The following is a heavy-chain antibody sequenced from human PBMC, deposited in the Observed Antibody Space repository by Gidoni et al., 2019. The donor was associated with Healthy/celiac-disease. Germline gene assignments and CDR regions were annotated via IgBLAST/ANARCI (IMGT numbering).Heavy chain of an antibody. Sequence: EVQLVESGGGLVKPGGSLRLSCAASGFTFSSYSMNWVRQAPGKGLEWVSSISSSSSYIYYADSVKGRFTISRDNAKNSLYLQMNSLRAEDTAVYYCARESGLGSKEKSPSDIVATPIDYWGQGTLVTVSS. CDR3: ARESGLGSKEKSPSDIVATPIDY. D-gene: IGHD5-12*01. V-gene: IGHV3-21*01. J-gene: IGHJ4*02. CDR1: GFTFSSYS. CDR2: ISSSSSYI.